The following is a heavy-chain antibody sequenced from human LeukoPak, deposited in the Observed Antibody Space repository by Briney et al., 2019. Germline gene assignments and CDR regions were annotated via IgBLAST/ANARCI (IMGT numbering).Heavy chain of an antibody. V-gene: IGHV3-15*01. Sequence: GGSLRLSCAASGFSIENDWMSWVRQAPGKGLEWVGRVKRYNAGGTTHYAAPVKGRFIISRDDSKDMLYLQMDSLKTEDTAVYYCTLIQGWGAGSYFLDYWGQGALVTVSS. CDR2: VKRYNAGGTT. J-gene: IGHJ4*02. CDR1: GFSIENDW. CDR3: TLIQGWGAGSYFLDY. D-gene: IGHD3-10*01.